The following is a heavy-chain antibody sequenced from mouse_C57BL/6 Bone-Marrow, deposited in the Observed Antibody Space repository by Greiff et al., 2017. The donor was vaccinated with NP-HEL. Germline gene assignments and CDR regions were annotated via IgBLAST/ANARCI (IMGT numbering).Heavy chain of an antibody. D-gene: IGHD2-4*01. CDR3: ARGDYDYDGYYAMDY. CDR2: IYPGDGDT. CDR1: GYAFSSSW. J-gene: IGHJ4*01. Sequence: QVQLKQSGPELVKPGASVKISCKASGYAFSSSWMNWVKQRPGKGLEWIGRIYPGDGDTNYNGKFKGKATLTADKSSSTAYMQLSSLTSEDSAVYFCARGDYDYDGYYAMDYWGQGTSVTVSS. V-gene: IGHV1-82*01.